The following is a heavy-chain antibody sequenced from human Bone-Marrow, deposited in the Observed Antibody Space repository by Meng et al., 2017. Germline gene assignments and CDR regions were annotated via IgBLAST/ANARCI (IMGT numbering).Heavy chain of an antibody. Sequence: SETLSLTCTVSGGSISSYYWSWIRQPPGEGLEWIGYIYYSGSTNYNPSLKSRVTISVDTSKNQFSLKLSSVTAADTAVYYCARVDSGWDYYFDYWGQGTLVTVSS. CDR1: GGSISSYY. V-gene: IGHV4-59*01. CDR3: ARVDSGWDYYFDY. CDR2: IYYSGST. D-gene: IGHD6-19*01. J-gene: IGHJ4*02.